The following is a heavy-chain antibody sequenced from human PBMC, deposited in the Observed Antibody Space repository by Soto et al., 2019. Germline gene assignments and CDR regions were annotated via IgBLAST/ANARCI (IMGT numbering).Heavy chain of an antibody. Sequence: EVQLVESGGGLVQPGGSLRLSCAASGFTFSSYSMNWVRQAPGKGLEWVSYISSSSSTIYYADSVKGRFTISRDNAKNSLYLQMNSLRDEDTAVYYCARDPPALPWFGDLNPYYFDYWGQGTLVTVSS. CDR2: ISSSSSTI. V-gene: IGHV3-48*02. CDR1: GFTFSSYS. CDR3: ARDPPALPWFGDLNPYYFDY. D-gene: IGHD3-10*01. J-gene: IGHJ4*02.